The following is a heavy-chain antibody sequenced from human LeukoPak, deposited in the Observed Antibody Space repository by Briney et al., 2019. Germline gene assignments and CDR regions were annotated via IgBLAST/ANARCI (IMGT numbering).Heavy chain of an antibody. Sequence: PGGSLRLSCAASGFTVSSNYMSWVRQAPGKGLEWVSVIYSGGSTYYADSVKGRFTISRDNSKNTLYLQMNSLRAEDTAVYYCARGPLTGRRIQLWPTLATLDYWGQGTLVTVSS. D-gene: IGHD5-18*01. CDR1: GFTVSSNY. CDR2: IYSGGST. V-gene: IGHV3-53*05. CDR3: ARGPLTGRRIQLWPTLATLDY. J-gene: IGHJ4*02.